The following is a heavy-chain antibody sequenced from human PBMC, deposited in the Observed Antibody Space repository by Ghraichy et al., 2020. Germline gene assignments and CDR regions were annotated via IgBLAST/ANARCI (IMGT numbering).Heavy chain of an antibody. CDR3: AREPSPVITIFGSLDY. CDR2: ISSDGFNK. CDR1: GFTLSSFT. D-gene: IGHD3-3*01. V-gene: IGHV3-30-3*01. J-gene: IGHJ4*02. Sequence: GESLRLSCTASGFTLSSFTIHWVRQAPGKGLEWVAIISSDGFNKNYADSLKGRYTISRDNSKNTVYLQINSLRGEDTAVYYCAREPSPVITIFGSLDYWGQGTLVTVSS.